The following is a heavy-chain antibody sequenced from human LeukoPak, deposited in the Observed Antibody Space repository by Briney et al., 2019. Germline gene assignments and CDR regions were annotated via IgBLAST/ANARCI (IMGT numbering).Heavy chain of an antibody. Sequence: EASVKVSCKASGYTFTSHDVNWLRQATGQGLEWLGWMNPNSGHTGFAQKFQGRVTMTRDTSISTAYMELSSLRSEDTAVYYCARVGDSSGYYYAEYFQHWGQGTLVTVSS. CDR3: ARVGDSSGYYYAEYFQH. J-gene: IGHJ1*01. CDR1: GYTFTSHD. V-gene: IGHV1-8*01. CDR2: MNPNSGHT. D-gene: IGHD3-22*01.